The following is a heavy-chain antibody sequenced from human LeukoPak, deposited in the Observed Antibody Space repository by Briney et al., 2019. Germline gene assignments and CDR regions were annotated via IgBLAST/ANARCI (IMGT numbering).Heavy chain of an antibody. V-gene: IGHV4-39*01. Sequence: SETLSLTCSVSGASIPSGDNYWAWVRQPPGRGLEWIGSMFYDGTTYHSPSLKSRVTMSADTSKNQVSLRLNSVTAADTAIYYWARHTLMTSISTSNGFDPWGREPWSPSPQ. CDR3: ARHTLMTSISTSNGFDP. D-gene: IGHD2-21*02. CDR2: MFYDGTT. J-gene: IGHJ5*02. CDR1: GASIPSGDNY.